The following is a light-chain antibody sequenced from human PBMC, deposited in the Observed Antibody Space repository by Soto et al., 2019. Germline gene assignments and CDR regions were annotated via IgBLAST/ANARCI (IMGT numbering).Light chain of an antibody. V-gene: IGLV1-40*01. Sequence: QSVLTQPPSVSGAPGQRVTLSCTGTSSNLGAGYDVHWYQQLPGAAPKLVIFGNRNRPSGVPERFSGSKSGTSASLAITGLQAADEDHYYCQAYDYSLNASVFGGGTKLTVL. CDR2: GNR. CDR1: SSNLGAGYD. CDR3: QAYDYSLNASV. J-gene: IGLJ3*02.